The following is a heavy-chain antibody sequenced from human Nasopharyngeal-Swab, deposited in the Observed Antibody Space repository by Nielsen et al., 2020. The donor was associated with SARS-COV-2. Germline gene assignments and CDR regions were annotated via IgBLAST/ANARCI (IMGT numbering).Heavy chain of an antibody. V-gene: IGHV3-48*01. D-gene: IGHD2-2*01. CDR3: ARGGADCSSTSCYVSYYYYYMDV. J-gene: IGHJ6*03. CDR2: ISSSSSTI. CDR1: GFTFSSHS. Sequence: GGSLRLSCAASGFTFSSHSMNWVRQAPGKGLEWVSYISSSSSTIYYADSVKGRFTISRDNAKNSLYLQMNSLRAEDTAVHYCARGGADCSSTSCYVSYYYYYMDVWGKGTTVTVSS.